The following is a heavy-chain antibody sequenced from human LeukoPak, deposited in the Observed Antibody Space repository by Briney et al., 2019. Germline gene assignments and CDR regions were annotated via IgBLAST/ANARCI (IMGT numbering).Heavy chain of an antibody. CDR3: ARGDVFFRSGSYFWAVDY. D-gene: IGHD3-10*01. V-gene: IGHV1-8*01. CDR1: GYTFTSYD. J-gene: IGHJ4*02. CDR2: MNPNSGNT. Sequence: ASVKVSCKASGYTFTSYDINWVRQATGQGLEWMGWMNPNSGNTGYAQKFQGRVIMTRNTSISTAYMELSSLRSEDTAVYYCARGDVFFRSGSYFWAVDYWGQGTLVTVSS.